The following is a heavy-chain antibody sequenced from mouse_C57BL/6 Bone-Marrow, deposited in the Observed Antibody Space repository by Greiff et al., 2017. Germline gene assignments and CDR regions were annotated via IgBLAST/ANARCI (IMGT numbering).Heavy chain of an antibody. Sequence: EVKLVESGPGLAKPSQTLSLTCSVTGYSITSDYWNWIRKFPGNKLEYMGYISYSGSTYYNPSLKSRISITRDTSKNQYYLQLNAVTTEDTATYYCARGGNGTPYYYAMDYWGQGTSVTVSS. CDR3: ARGGNGTPYYYAMDY. D-gene: IGHD1-1*01. CDR1: GYSITSDY. J-gene: IGHJ4*01. V-gene: IGHV3-8*01. CDR2: ISYSGST.